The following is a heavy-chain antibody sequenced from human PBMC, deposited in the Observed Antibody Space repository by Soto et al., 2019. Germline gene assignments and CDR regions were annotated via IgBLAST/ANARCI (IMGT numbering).Heavy chain of an antibody. CDR2: IYTSGST. V-gene: IGHV4-4*07. D-gene: IGHD3-10*01. J-gene: IGHJ4*02. Sequence: LSLTCTVSGGSISSYYWSWIRQPAGKGLEWIGRIYTSGSTNYNPSLKSRVTMSVDTSKNQFSLKLSSVTAADTAVYSWARGAKLQGFGWGFDYWGQGTLVTVSS. CDR1: GGSISSYY. CDR3: ARGAKLQGFGWGFDY.